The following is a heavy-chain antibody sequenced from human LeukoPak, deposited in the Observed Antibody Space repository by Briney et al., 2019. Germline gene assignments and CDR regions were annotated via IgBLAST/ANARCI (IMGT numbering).Heavy chain of an antibody. CDR3: ARDRDSYNYAGLVY. CDR2: IKRNGSVI. Sequence: GGSLRLSCAASGFTFSSYWMSWVRQAPGKGLEWVANIKRNGSVIYYADSVKGRFTISRDKAKNSLYLQMNSRRAEDTAVYYCARDRDSYNYAGLVYWGEGPLVTVPS. CDR1: GFTFSSYW. V-gene: IGHV3-7*01. D-gene: IGHD5-18*01. J-gene: IGHJ4*02.